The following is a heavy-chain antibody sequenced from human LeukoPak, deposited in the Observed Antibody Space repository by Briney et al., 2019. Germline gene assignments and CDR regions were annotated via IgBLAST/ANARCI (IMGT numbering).Heavy chain of an antibody. D-gene: IGHD6-6*01. CDR3: ASSTWGATPLAALAIPTPFDY. CDR2: IYHSGST. CDR1: GYSISSGYY. Sequence: SETLSLTCTVSGYSISSGYYWGWIRQPPGKGLEWIGSIYHSGSTYYNPSLKSRVTISVDTSKNQFSLKLSSVTAADTAVYYCASSTWGATPLAALAIPTPFDYWGQGTLVTVSS. V-gene: IGHV4-38-2*02. J-gene: IGHJ4*02.